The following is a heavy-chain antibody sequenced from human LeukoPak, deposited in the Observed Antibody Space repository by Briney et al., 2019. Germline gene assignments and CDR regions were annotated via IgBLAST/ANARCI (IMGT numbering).Heavy chain of an antibody. CDR2: IYYSGST. J-gene: IGHJ4*02. V-gene: IGHV4-59*11. D-gene: IGHD5-18*01. CDR3: ARVGIELWTYFDY. CDR1: GGSISSHY. Sequence: SETLSFTCTVSGGSISSHYWSWIRQPPGKGLEWIGYIYYSGSTNYNPSLKSRVTISIDTSKNQFSLKLSSVTAADTAVYYCARVGIELWTYFDYWGQGTLVTVSS.